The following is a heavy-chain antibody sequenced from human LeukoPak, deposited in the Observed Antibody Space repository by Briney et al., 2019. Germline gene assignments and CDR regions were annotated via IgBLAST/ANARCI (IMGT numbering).Heavy chain of an antibody. CDR2: ISYDERNK. CDR1: GFTFSDYY. J-gene: IGHJ4*02. D-gene: IGHD2-2*01. CDR3: ANGAVYCTSPKYPTGSAPSCFAH. V-gene: IGHV3-30*18. Sequence: GGSLRLSCAASGFTFSDYYMSWIRQAPGKGLEWLAVISYDERNKYYADSVKGRFTISRDNSKNTLYLQVSSLRPEDTAVYYCANGAVYCTSPKYPTGSAPSCFAHWGQGTLVTVSS.